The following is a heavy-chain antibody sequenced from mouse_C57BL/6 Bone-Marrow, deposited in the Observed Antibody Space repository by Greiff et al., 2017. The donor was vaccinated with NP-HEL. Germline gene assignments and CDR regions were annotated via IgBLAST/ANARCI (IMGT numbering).Heavy chain of an antibody. D-gene: IGHD1-1*01. CDR3: AKDYYGSSYDYFDY. J-gene: IGHJ2*01. CDR1: GYTFTDYY. Sequence: QVQLKQSGAELVRPGASVKLSCKASGYTFTDYYINWVKQRPGQGLEWIARIYPGSGNTYYNEKFKGKATLTAEKSPSTAYIQLSSLTSEDSAVYFCAKDYYGSSYDYFDYWGQGTTLTVSS. V-gene: IGHV1-76*01. CDR2: IYPGSGNT.